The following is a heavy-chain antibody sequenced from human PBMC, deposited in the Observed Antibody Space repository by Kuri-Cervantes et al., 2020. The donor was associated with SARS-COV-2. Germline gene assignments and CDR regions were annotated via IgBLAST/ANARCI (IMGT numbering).Heavy chain of an antibody. CDR3: ARGIPGRSFYYYYYIDV. D-gene: IGHD6-6*01. V-gene: IGHV1-18*01. CDR1: GYTFTSYG. J-gene: IGHJ6*03. Sequence: ASVKVSCKASGYTFTSYGISWVRQAPGQGLEWMGWISTYNGNTNYAQKLQGRVTMTTDTSTTTAYMELRSLRSDDTAIYYCARGIPGRSFYYYYYIDVWGKGTTVTVSS. CDR2: ISTYNGNT.